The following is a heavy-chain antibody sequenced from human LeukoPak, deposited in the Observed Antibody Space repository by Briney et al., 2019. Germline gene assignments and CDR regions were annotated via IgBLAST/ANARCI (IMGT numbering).Heavy chain of an antibody. CDR2: ISAYNGNT. Sequence: ASVKVSCKASGYTFASYGISWVRQAPGQGLELMGWISAYNGNTNYAQKFQGRVTMTTDTSTNTAYMEVRSLRSDDAVVYYCARDAVHGSNVYIWFDLWGQGTLVTVSS. D-gene: IGHD1-26*01. J-gene: IGHJ5*02. V-gene: IGHV1-18*01. CDR3: ARDAVHGSNVYIWFDL. CDR1: GYTFASYG.